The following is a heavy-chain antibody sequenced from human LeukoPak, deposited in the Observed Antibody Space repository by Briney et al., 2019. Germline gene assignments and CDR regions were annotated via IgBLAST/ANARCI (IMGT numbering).Heavy chain of an antibody. Sequence: VSGGSISSXXXXWGXXXXXXXKGXEXIXSIYYSGSTYYNPSLKSRVTISVDTSKNQFSLKLSSVTAADTAVYYCARPAYPGIAAAGIDYWGQGTLVTVSS. V-gene: IGHV4-39*01. D-gene: IGHD6-13*01. J-gene: IGHJ4*02. CDR1: GGSISSXXXX. CDR3: ARPAYPGIAAAGIDY. CDR2: IYYSGST.